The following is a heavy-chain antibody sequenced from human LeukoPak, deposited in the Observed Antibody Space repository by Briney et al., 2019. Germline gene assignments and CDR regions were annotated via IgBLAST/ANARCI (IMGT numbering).Heavy chain of an antibody. J-gene: IGHJ6*03. CDR1: GGSISSYY. CDR2: IYYSGST. Sequence: PSETLSLTCSVSGGSISSYYWSWIRQPPGKGLEWIGYIYYSGSTNYNPSLKSRVTISVDTSKNQFSLKLSSVTAADTAVYYCARETSQKGAHYMDVWGKGTTVTISS. CDR3: ARETSQKGAHYMDV. D-gene: IGHD3-16*01. V-gene: IGHV4-59*01.